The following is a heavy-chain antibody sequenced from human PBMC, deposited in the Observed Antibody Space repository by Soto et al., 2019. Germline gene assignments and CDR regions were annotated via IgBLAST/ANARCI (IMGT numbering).Heavy chain of an antibody. D-gene: IGHD3-10*01. CDR3: TKDLRGYYYGSGSYHYGMDV. CDR2: ISYEASNK. V-gene: IGHV3-30*18. CDR1: GFTFSSYA. J-gene: IGHJ6*02. Sequence: QVQLVESGGGVVQPGRSLRLSCATSGFTFSSYAMHWVRQAPGKGLEWVAVISYEASNKKYADSVKGRFTMSRDNSNNPLYLQMNSLRAEDTAVYYCTKDLRGYYYGSGSYHYGMDVWGQGTTVTVSS.